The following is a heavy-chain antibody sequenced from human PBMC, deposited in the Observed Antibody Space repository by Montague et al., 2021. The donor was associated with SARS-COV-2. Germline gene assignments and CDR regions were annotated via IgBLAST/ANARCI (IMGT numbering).Heavy chain of an antibody. CDR1: SGSISSYY. CDR3: ARGAGYSSSWYLAFEI. V-gene: IGHV4-59*01. J-gene: IGHJ3*02. Sequence: SETLSLTCTVSSGSISSYYWSWIRQPPGKGLEWIGYIYYSGGTNYNPSLKSRVTISVDTSKNQFSLKLSSVTAADTDVYYCARGAGYSSSWYLAFEIWGQGTMVTIST. CDR2: IYYSGGT. D-gene: IGHD6-13*01.